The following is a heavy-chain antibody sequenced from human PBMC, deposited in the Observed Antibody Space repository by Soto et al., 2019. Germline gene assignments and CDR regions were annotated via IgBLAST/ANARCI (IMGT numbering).Heavy chain of an antibody. V-gene: IGHV4-34*01. CDR3: ARVRAELGYCSGGSCLPYYYVMDV. CDR2: INHSGST. J-gene: IGHJ6*02. Sequence: PSETLSLTCAVYGGSFSGYYWTWIRQPPGTGLEWIGEINHSGSTNYNPSLKSRVTISVDTSKNQFSLKLTSVTAADTAVYYCARVRAELGYCSGGSCLPYYYVMDVWGQGTTVTVSS. D-gene: IGHD2-15*01. CDR1: GGSFSGYY.